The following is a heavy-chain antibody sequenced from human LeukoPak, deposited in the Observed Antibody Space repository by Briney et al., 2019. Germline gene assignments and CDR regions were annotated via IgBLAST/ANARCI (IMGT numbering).Heavy chain of an antibody. CDR1: GGSFSGYY. V-gene: IGHV3-23*01. Sequence: ETLSLTCAVYGGSFSGYYWSWVRQAPGKGLEWVSAISGSGGSTYYADSVKGRFTISRDNSKNTLYLQMNSLRAEDTAVYYCAKDDYGDPYYFDYWGQGTLVTVSS. CDR2: ISGSGGST. CDR3: AKDDYGDPYYFDY. D-gene: IGHD4-17*01. J-gene: IGHJ4*02.